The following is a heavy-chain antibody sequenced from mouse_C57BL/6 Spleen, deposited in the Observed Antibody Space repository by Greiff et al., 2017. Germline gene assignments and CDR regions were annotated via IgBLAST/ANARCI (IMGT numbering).Heavy chain of an antibody. D-gene: IGHD4-1*01. CDR1: GYTFTDYE. V-gene: IGHV1-15*01. CDR3: TRLQALWEFGD. Sequence: VKLVESGAELVRPGASVTLSCKASGYTFTDYEMHWVKQTPVHGLEWIGAIDPETGGTAYNQKFKGKATLTADKSSSTAYMELRSLTSEDSAVYYCTRLQALWEFGDWGQGTLVTVSA. CDR2: IDPETGGT. J-gene: IGHJ3*01.